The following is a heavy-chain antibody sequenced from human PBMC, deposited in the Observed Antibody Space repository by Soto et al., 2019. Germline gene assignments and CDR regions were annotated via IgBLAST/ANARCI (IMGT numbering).Heavy chain of an antibody. Sequence: QVQLQESGPGLVKPSETLSLTCTVSGGSISSYYWSWIRQPPGKGLEWIGYIYYSGTTNYNPSLKNRVPRSVARSKNHFSLKLTSVTAADTAVYYCAPALGRFGESRFAYWGHGTLVTVSS. J-gene: IGHJ4*01. CDR1: GGSISSYY. CDR2: IYYSGTT. V-gene: IGHV4-59*01. D-gene: IGHD3-10*01. CDR3: APALGRFGESRFAY.